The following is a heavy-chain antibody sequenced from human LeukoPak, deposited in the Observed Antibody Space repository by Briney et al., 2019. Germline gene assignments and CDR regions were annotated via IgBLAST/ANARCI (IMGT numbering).Heavy chain of an antibody. Sequence: ASVTVSCTASGYTFTGYYMHWVRQAPGQGLEWMAWINPNSGGTNYAQKFQGWVTMTRDTSISTAYMELSRLRSDDTAVYYCARGLGGGYSGYEDYWGQGTLVTVSS. V-gene: IGHV1-2*04. CDR3: ARGLGGGYSGYEDY. J-gene: IGHJ4*02. D-gene: IGHD5-12*01. CDR1: GYTFTGYY. CDR2: INPNSGGT.